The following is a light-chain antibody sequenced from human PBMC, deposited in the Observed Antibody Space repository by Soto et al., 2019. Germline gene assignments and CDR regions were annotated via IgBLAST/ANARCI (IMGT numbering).Light chain of an antibody. V-gene: IGKV1-39*01. Sequence: DIQMTQSPSSLSASVGDRVTISCRASQSISSYLNWYQQKPGTAPRLLIYRASSVKSGVPPRFSGSGSGRDFTLTISSLRPEDIATYFCQQSYSSPPWTFGRGTKV. J-gene: IGKJ1*01. CDR1: QSISSY. CDR3: QQSYSSPPWT. CDR2: RAS.